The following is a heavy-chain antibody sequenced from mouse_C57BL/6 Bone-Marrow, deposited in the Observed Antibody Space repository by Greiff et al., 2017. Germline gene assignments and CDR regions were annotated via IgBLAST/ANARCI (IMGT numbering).Heavy chain of an antibody. CDR1: GFTFSSYG. CDR3: ARQLMLRDYFDY. CDR2: ISSGGSYT. J-gene: IGHJ2*01. D-gene: IGHD3-2*02. Sequence: EVKLMESGGDLVKPGGSLKLSCAASGFTFSSYGMSWVRQTPDKRLEWVATISSGGSYTYYPDSVKGRFTISRDNAKNTLYLQMSSLKSEDTAMXYCARQLMLRDYFDYWGQGTTLTVSS. V-gene: IGHV5-6*01.